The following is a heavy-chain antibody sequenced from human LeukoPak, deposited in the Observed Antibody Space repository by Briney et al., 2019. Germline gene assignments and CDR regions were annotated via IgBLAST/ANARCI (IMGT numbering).Heavy chain of an antibody. CDR1: GGSISSSSYY. CDR2: IYYSGST. D-gene: IGHD6-19*01. J-gene: IGHJ6*03. CDR3: ARRYAAVAGFAYYYYYMDV. Sequence: KPSETLSLTCTVSGGSISSSSYYWGWIRQPPGKGLEWIGSIYYSGSTYYNPSLKSRVTISVDTSKNQFSLKLSSVTAADTAVYYCARRYAAVAGFAYYYYYMDVWGKGTTVTISS. V-gene: IGHV4-39*01.